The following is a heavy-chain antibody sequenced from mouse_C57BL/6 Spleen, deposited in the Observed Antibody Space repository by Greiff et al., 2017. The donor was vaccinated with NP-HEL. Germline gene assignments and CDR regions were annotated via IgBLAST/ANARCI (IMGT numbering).Heavy chain of an antibody. Sequence: EVQLVESGGGLVKPGGSLKLSCAASGFTFSDYGMHWVRQAPEKGLEWVAYISSGSSTLDYADTVKGRFTISRDNAKNTLFLQMTSLRSEDTAMYYCARSYYGNYYAMDYWGQGASVTVSS. CDR2: ISSGSSTL. CDR3: ARSYYGNYYAMDY. J-gene: IGHJ4*01. CDR1: GFTFSDYG. V-gene: IGHV5-17*01. D-gene: IGHD2-1*01.